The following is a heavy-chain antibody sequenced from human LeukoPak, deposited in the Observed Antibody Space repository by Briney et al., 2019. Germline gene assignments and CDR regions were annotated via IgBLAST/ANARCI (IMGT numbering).Heavy chain of an antibody. V-gene: IGHV3-30-3*01. CDR3: AGGSGIAVAGTSSPFDY. D-gene: IGHD6-19*01. Sequence: GRSLRLSCAASGFTFSSYAMHWVRQAPGKGLEWVAVISYDGSNKYYADSVKGRFTISRDNSKNTLYLQMNSLRAEDTAVYYCAGGSGIAVAGTSSPFDYWGQGTLVTVSS. CDR2: ISYDGSNK. J-gene: IGHJ4*02. CDR1: GFTFSSYA.